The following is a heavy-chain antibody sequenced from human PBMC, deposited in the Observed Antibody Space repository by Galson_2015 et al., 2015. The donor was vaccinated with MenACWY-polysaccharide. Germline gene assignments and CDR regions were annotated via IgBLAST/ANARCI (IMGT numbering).Heavy chain of an antibody. CDR1: GFTFSSYA. V-gene: IGHV3-23*01. J-gene: IGHJ4*02. CDR3: AKGWTTVTT. D-gene: IGHD4-17*01. CDR2: ISGSGGSK. Sequence: SLRISCAASGFTFSSYAMSWVRQAPGKGLEWVSSISGSGGSKHYADSVKGRFTIYRDYSKNKLYLQMNSLRAEDTAVYYCAKGWTTVTTGGQGTLVTVSS.